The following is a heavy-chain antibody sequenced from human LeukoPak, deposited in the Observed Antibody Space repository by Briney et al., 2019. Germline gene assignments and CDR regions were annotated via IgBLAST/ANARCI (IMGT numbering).Heavy chain of an antibody. CDR1: GFTFSSYD. CDR3: ARDLGYSSGPNY. CDR2: IGTAGDT. D-gene: IGHD6-19*01. Sequence: GGSLRLSCAACGFTFSSYDMHWVRQATGKGLEWVSAIGTAGDTYYPGSVKGQFTISRENAKNSLYLQMNSLRAEDTAVYYCARDLGYSSGPNYWGQGTRVTVSS. J-gene: IGHJ4*02. V-gene: IGHV3-13*03.